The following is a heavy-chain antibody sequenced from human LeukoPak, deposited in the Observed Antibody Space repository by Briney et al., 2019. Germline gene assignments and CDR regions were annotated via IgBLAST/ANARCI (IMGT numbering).Heavy chain of an antibody. Sequence: ASVKASCTASGYTLTGYYMHWVRQAPGQGLQWMGWINPNSGGTNYAQRFQGRVTMTRDTSISTAYMELSRLRSDDTAVYYCARAEIEADRPSFWYFDLWGRGTLVTVSS. V-gene: IGHV1-2*02. CDR3: ARAEIEADRPSFWYFDL. CDR1: GYTLTGYY. D-gene: IGHD6-6*01. J-gene: IGHJ2*01. CDR2: INPNSGGT.